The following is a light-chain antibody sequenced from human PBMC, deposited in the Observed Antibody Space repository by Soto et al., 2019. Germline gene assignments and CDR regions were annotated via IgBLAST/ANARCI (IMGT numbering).Light chain of an antibody. J-gene: IGLJ2*01. Sequence: QSVLTQPPSASGTPGQRVTIPCSGSSSNIGSNYVYWYQQLPGTAPKLLIYRNNQRPSGVPDRFSGSKSGTSASLAISGLRCEDEADYYCAAWDDSLSGVVFGGGTKLTVL. V-gene: IGLV1-47*01. CDR2: RNN. CDR3: AAWDDSLSGVV. CDR1: SSNIGSNY.